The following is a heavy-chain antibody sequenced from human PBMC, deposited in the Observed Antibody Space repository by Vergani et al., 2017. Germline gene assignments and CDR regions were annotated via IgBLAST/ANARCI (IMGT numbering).Heavy chain of an antibody. CDR3: AKDIQGSWTEYFDY. Sequence: EEQLVESGGGRVEPGRSLRLSCAASGFTFDDYAMHWVRQAPGKGLEWVSLISWDGGSTYYADSVKGRFTISRDNSKNSLYLQMNSLRAEDTALYYCAKDIQGSWTEYFDYWGQGTLVTVSS. V-gene: IGHV3-43D*03. CDR2: ISWDGGST. D-gene: IGHD2-15*01. J-gene: IGHJ4*02. CDR1: GFTFDDYA.